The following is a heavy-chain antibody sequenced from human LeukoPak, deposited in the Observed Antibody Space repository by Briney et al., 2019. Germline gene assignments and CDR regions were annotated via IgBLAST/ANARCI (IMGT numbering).Heavy chain of an antibody. V-gene: IGHV1-2*02. CDR2: INANSGGT. D-gene: IGHD6-13*01. CDR3: AKYRISGSSSWLRYYSGMDF. Sequence: ASLRVSCTASGYTFTGYYMSWVRQAPGQGLEWMGWINANSGGTNYAQKVKGRVTITRDTSKSTAYMEMSRLRADDPAVYYCAKYRISGSSSWLRYYSGMDFWGQGTTVTVSS. J-gene: IGHJ6*02. CDR1: GYTFTGYY.